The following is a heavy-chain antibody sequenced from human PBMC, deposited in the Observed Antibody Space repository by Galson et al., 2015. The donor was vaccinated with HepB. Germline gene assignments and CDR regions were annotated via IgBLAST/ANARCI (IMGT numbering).Heavy chain of an antibody. D-gene: IGHD5-18*01. CDR3: AREAPRGYSIYYFDY. J-gene: IGHJ4*02. Sequence: LRLSCAASGFTFSSYGMHWVRQAPGKGLEWVAVIWYDGSNKYYADSVKGRFTISRDNSKNTLYLQMNSLRAEDTAVYYCAREAPRGYSIYYFDYWGQGTLVTVSS. CDR1: GFTFSSYG. CDR2: IWYDGSNK. V-gene: IGHV3-33*01.